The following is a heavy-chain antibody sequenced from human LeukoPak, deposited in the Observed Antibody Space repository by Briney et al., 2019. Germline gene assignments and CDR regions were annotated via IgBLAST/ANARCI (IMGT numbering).Heavy chain of an antibody. CDR1: GFTFSNYG. V-gene: IGHV3-30*02. CDR2: IRFDGSNK. J-gene: IGHJ6*03. D-gene: IGHD1-1*01. CDR3: AKEAWTKGYYYYYYMDV. Sequence: GGSLRLSCAASGFTFSNYGVHWVRQAPGKGLEWVSFIRFDGSNKYYADSVKGRFTISRDNSKNTLYLQMNSLTAEDAAVYYCAKEAWTKGYYYYYYMDVWGKGTTVTVSS.